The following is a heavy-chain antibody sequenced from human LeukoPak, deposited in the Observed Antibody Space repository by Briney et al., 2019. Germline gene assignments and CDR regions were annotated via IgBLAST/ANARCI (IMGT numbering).Heavy chain of an antibody. CDR3: ARGAFIVAATGYYFGY. D-gene: IGHD6-13*01. V-gene: IGHV1-2*02. J-gene: IGHJ4*02. Sequence: ASVRVSCKSSGYTFTDYYMHWVRQAPGQGLEWMGWINPNSGGTNYAQKFQGRVTMTRDTSISTAYMELSRLRSDDTAVYYCARGAFIVAATGYYFGYWGRGTLVTVSS. CDR1: GYTFTDYY. CDR2: INPNSGGT.